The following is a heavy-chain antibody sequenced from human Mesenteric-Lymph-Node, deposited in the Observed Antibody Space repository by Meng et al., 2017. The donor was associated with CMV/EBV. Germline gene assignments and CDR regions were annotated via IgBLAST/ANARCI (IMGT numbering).Heavy chain of an antibody. CDR1: GYTFPSYG. J-gene: IGHJ5*02. D-gene: IGHD3-10*01. Sequence: ASVKVSCKASGYTFPSYGISWVRQAPGQGLEWMGWISAYYGNTNYAQKLQGRLTLTTDASTSTAYLELRSLRSDDTAVYFCARVKIWFGELSGWFDPWGQGTLVTVSS. V-gene: IGHV1-18*01. CDR3: ARVKIWFGELSGWFDP. CDR2: ISAYYGNT.